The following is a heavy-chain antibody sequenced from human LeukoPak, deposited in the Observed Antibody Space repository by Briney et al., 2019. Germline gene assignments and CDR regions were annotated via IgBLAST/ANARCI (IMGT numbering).Heavy chain of an antibody. CDR1: GYTFTSYG. CDR2: ISAYNGNT. CDR3: ARAPTTPAYYDSSGYFN. J-gene: IGHJ4*02. V-gene: IGHV1-18*01. D-gene: IGHD3-22*01. Sequence: ASVKVSCKASGYTFTSYGISWVRQAPGQGLEWMGWISAYNGNTNYAQKLQGRVTMTTDTSTSTAYMELSSLRSEDTAVYYCARAPTTPAYYDSSGYFNWGQGTLVTVSS.